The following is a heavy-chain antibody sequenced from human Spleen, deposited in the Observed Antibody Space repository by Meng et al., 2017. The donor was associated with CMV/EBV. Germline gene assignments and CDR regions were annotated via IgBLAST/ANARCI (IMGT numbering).Heavy chain of an antibody. CDR1: GLTFSSYG. Sequence: GESLKISCEASGLTFSSYGMNWVRQAPGKGLEWVSYISSSYSTIYYADSVKGRFTISRDNAKNSLYLQMNSLRAEDTAVYYCARERRGAFDIWGQGTMVTVSS. CDR2: ISSSYSTI. V-gene: IGHV3-48*04. CDR3: ARERRGAFDI. J-gene: IGHJ3*02.